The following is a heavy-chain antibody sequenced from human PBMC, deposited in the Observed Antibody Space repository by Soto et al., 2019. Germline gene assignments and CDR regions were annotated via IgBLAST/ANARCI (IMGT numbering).Heavy chain of an antibody. J-gene: IGHJ4*02. V-gene: IGHV1-2*04. D-gene: IGHD2-8*01. CDR1: GYTFTGYY. Sequence: ASVKVSCKASGYTFTGYYMHWVRQAPGQGLEWMGWINPNSGGTNYAQKFQGWVTMTRDTSISTAYMELSRLRSDDTAVYYCARDARGDEAPMGYWGQGTLVTAPQ. CDR2: INPNSGGT. CDR3: ARDARGDEAPMGY.